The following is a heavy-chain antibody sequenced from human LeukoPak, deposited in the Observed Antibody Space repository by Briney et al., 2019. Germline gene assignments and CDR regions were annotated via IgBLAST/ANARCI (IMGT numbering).Heavy chain of an antibody. J-gene: IGHJ6*03. Sequence: GASVKVSCKASGYTFTSCYMHWVRHPPAQGLEWVGIINPSGGSTSYAKALQGRHTMTRGMSRSSVYMQLSSLRSEDTAVYYCARDRHPNYYIFTSYYIDQLYHYYYYMDVWGKGTTLTVSS. CDR1: GYTFTSCY. V-gene: IGHV1-46*04. CDR3: ARDRHPNYYIFTSYYIDQLYHYYYYMDV. D-gene: IGHD3-9*01. CDR2: INPSGGST.